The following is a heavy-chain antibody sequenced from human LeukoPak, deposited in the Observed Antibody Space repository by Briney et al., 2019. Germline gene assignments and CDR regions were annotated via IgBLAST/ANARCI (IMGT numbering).Heavy chain of an antibody. Sequence: GGSLRLSCAASRLTFTNYWMSGVRQAPGGGVEGVANIKQDGGQKYYMDSVKGRFTISKDNPKISVYLQMNSLRLEDTAVYFCARIGYSSSSLDYWGKGTLVIVSS. CDR3: ARIGYSSSSLDY. CDR2: IKQDGGQK. CDR1: RLTFTNYW. J-gene: IGHJ4*02. D-gene: IGHD6-6*01. V-gene: IGHV3-7*05.